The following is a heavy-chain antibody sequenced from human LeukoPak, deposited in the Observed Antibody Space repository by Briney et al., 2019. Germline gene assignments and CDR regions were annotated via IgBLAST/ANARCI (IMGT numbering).Heavy chain of an antibody. CDR3: ARLISYYIGAFDI. CDR2: IIPIFGTA. J-gene: IGHJ3*02. CDR1: GGTFSSYA. D-gene: IGHD3-10*01. Sequence: GSSVKVSCKASGGTFSSYAISWVRQAPGQGLEWMGGIIPIFGTANYAQKFQGRVTITADKSTSTAYVELSSLRSEDTAVYYCARLISYYIGAFDIWGQGTMVTVSS. V-gene: IGHV1-69*06.